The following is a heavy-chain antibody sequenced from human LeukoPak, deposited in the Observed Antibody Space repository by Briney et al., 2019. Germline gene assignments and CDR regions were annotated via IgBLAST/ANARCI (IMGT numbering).Heavy chain of an antibody. V-gene: IGHV3-53*01. CDR1: GFTVSNNY. CDR2: IYSGGST. D-gene: IGHD6-13*01. J-gene: IGHJ4*02. CDR3: ARGTPGIAAAGHFDY. Sequence: GGSLRLSCAASGFTVSNNYMSWVRQAPGKGLEWVSVIYSGGSTYYADSVKGRFTISRDNAKNSLYLQMNSLRAEDTAVYYCARGTPGIAAAGHFDYWGQGTLVTVSS.